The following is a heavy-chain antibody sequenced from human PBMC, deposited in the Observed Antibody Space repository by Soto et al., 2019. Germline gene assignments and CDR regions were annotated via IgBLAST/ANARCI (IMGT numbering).Heavy chain of an antibody. CDR1: SGPSSSHN. CDR3: VRQGIDYLHGLVDV. CDR2: VYYTGGT. D-gene: IGHD1-26*01. J-gene: IGHJ6*02. V-gene: IGHV4-59*08. Sequence: QVQVQQSGPGLVKPSETLSLTCTVSSGPSSSHNWGWIRQPPGRGLEWIGYVYYTGGTSYNPSLTSRVTLSAGTSTNHISLTLSSVTAADTAVYYCVRQGIDYLHGLVDVWGQGTTVSVSS.